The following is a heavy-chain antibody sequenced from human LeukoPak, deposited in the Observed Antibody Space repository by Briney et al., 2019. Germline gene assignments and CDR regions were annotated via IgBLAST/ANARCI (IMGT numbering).Heavy chain of an antibody. CDR3: ARGQWQLARDFDY. V-gene: IGHV4-39*07. D-gene: IGHD6-13*01. J-gene: IGHJ4*02. CDR1: GGSISSSSYY. CDR2: IYYSGST. Sequence: PSETLSLTCTVSGGSISSSSYYWGWIRQPPGKGLEWIGSIYYSGSTYYNPSLKSRVTISVDTPKNQFSLKLSSVTAADTAVYYCARGQWQLARDFDYWGQGTLVTVSS.